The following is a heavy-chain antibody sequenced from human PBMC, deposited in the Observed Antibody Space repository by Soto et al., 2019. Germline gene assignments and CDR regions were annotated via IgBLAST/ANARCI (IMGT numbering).Heavy chain of an antibody. J-gene: IGHJ5*02. CDR1: GFSLRTYG. D-gene: IGHD6-19*01. CDR3: AREVVTAVAGSVNWFDP. CDR2: IWYDGTKK. V-gene: IGHV3-33*01. Sequence: PVGSLRLSCVASGFSLRTYGMHWLRRAPGKGLEWVSFIWYDGTKKFYANSVKGRSTISKDNSNNILYLQMSGLRAEDTAVYYCAREVVTAVAGSVNWFDPWGQGTLVTVSS.